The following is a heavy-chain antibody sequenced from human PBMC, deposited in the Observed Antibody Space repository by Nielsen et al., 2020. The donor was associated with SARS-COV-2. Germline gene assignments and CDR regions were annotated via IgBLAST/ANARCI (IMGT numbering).Heavy chain of an antibody. D-gene: IGHD6-13*01. CDR1: GFTFSSYA. J-gene: IGHJ5*02. Sequence: GVLKISCAASGFTFSSYAMSWVRQAPGKGLEWVSAISGSGGSTYYADSVKGRFTISRDNSKNTLYLQMNSLRAEDTAVYYCAKVDGIAAAGNWFDPWGQGTLVTVSS. CDR3: AKVDGIAAAGNWFDP. V-gene: IGHV3-23*01. CDR2: ISGSGGST.